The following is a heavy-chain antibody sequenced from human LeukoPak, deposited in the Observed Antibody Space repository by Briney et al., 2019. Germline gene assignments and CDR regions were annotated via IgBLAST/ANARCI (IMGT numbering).Heavy chain of an antibody. CDR1: GGSISSYY. D-gene: IGHD3-3*01. CDR2: IYYSGST. CDR3: ARHFWVAYFDY. Sequence: SETLSLTCTVSGGSISSYYWSWIRQPPGKGLEWIGYIYYSGSTNYSPSLKSRVTISVDTSKNQFSLKLSSVTAADTAVYYCARHFWVAYFDYWGQGTLVTVSS. V-gene: IGHV4-59*08. J-gene: IGHJ4*02.